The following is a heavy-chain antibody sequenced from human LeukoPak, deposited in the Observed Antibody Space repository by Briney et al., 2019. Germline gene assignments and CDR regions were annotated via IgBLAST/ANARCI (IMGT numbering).Heavy chain of an antibody. J-gene: IGHJ4*02. Sequence: QAGRSLRLSCAASGFTFSSYGMHWVRQAPGKGPEWVAVISYDGSNKYYADSVKGRFTISRDNSKNTLYLQMNSLRAEDTAVYYCARAPPKNSFDYWGQGTLVTVSS. D-gene: IGHD1/OR15-1a*01. CDR2: ISYDGSNK. CDR3: ARAPPKNSFDY. CDR1: GFTFSSYG. V-gene: IGHV3-30*03.